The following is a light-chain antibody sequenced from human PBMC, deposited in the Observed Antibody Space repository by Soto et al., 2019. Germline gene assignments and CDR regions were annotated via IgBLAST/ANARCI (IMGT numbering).Light chain of an antibody. Sequence: DIQMTQSPSSLSASVGDRVTITCQASQDISNFLNWCHQTAGKAPRLLIYDVSSLQPGVASRFSGSGSGTDFSLTINSLQPEDIGTFYCQQYDKQPVTFGGGTKVEIK. CDR1: QDISNF. V-gene: IGKV1-33*01. CDR2: DVS. CDR3: QQYDKQPVT. J-gene: IGKJ4*01.